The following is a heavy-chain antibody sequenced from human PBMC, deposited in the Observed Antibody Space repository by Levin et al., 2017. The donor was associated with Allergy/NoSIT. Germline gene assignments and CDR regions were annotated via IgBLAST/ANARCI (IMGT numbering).Heavy chain of an antibody. Sequence: SLPSTAVGVGWLRQPPGKALEWLALIYWDDDKRYSPSLKSRLTITKDTSKNQVVLTMLNMNPVDTATYYCAHRPMAAAHPYYFDYWGQGILVTVSS. D-gene: IGHD6-13*01. CDR3: AHRPMAAAHPYYFDY. CDR1: SLPSTAVG. CDR2: IYWDDDK. J-gene: IGHJ4*02. V-gene: IGHV2-5*02.